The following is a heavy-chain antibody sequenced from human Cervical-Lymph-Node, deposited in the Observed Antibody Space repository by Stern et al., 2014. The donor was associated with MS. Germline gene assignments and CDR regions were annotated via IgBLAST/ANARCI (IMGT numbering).Heavy chain of an antibody. V-gene: IGHV4-31*03. CDR3: ARGFSEYYFDY. J-gene: IGHJ4*02. CDR2: IYNSGST. CDR1: GGSISSGRYY. Sequence: VQLVESGPGLVKPSQTLSLSCTVSGGSISSGRYYWSWIRQHPGKGLVWIGYIYNSGSTYYNPSLKSRVTISVDTSKDQFSLRLTSVTAADTAVYYCARGFSEYYFDYWGQGTLVTVSS. D-gene: IGHD3-3*01.